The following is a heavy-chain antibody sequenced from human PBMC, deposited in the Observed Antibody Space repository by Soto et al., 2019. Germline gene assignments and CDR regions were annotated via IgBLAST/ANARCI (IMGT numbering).Heavy chain of an antibody. CDR1: GFTFSAYD. CDR3: ARRASYGHGGGGWFDP. V-gene: IGHV3-13*01. D-gene: IGHD3-16*01. CDR2: IGTQHDT. Sequence: EVQLVESGGGLVQPGGSLRLSCAASGFTFSAYDMHWVRQATGKGLEWVSAIGTQHDTYYPDSVKGRFTISRENAKNSLYLQMNSVRAGDTAVYYGARRASYGHGGGGWFDPWGQGTLVTVSS. J-gene: IGHJ5*02.